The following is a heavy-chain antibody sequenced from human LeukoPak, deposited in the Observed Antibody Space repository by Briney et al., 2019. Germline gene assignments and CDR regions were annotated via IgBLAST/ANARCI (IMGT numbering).Heavy chain of an antibody. D-gene: IGHD4-17*01. CDR1: GFNFRDSA. J-gene: IGHJ4*01. CDR2: SSYDGTNK. Sequence: GTSLRLSCAASGFNFRDSAMHWVRQPPGKGLDGVAVSSYDGTNKYYADSVNGRFTISRDNSKNTLLLQMNNLRLEDTAVYYCAADYGDYVSPSDWGQGSLVIVSS. V-gene: IGHV3-30*04. CDR3: AADYGDYVSPSD.